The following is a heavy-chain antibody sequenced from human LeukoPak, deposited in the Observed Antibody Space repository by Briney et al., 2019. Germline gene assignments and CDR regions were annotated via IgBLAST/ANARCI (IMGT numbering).Heavy chain of an antibody. CDR1: GFTFINYA. Sequence: GGSLRLSCAASGFTFINYAMSWVRQAPGKGLEWVSAISGSGGSTYYGDSVKGRITISRDNSKNTLYLQMISLRPEDTAVYFCAKDFSTTNCNWCYMDVWGKGTTVSVSS. CDR2: ISGSGGST. J-gene: IGHJ6*03. D-gene: IGHD2-2*01. CDR3: AKDFSTTNCNWCYMDV. V-gene: IGHV3-23*01.